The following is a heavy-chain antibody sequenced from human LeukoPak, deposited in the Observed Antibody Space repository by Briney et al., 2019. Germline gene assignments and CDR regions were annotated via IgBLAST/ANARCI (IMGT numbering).Heavy chain of an antibody. V-gene: IGHV4-30-2*01. CDR3: ASSSGSYSAEYFQH. CDR2: IYHSGST. Sequence: SETLSLTWAVSGGSISSGGYSWSWIRQPPGKGLEWIGYIYHSGSTYYNPSLKSRVTISVDRSKNQFSLKLSSVTAADTAVYYCASSSGSYSAEYFQHWGQGTLVTVSS. CDR1: GGSISSGGYS. D-gene: IGHD1-26*01. J-gene: IGHJ1*01.